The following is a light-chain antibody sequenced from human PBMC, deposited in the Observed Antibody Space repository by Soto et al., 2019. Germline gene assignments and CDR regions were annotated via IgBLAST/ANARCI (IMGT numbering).Light chain of an antibody. CDR1: QSVSSNF. Sequence: VLKQSAGTLSLSEGGSATLSCRASQSVSSNFLAWYQQKPGQAPRPLIYGASSRATGIPDRFSVILYGTAGNLTFSSLQAEDGTTYYGQQSYRTPLTFGEGTKVDNK. CDR2: GAS. V-gene: IGKV3-20*01. J-gene: IGKJ4*01. CDR3: QQSYRTPLT.